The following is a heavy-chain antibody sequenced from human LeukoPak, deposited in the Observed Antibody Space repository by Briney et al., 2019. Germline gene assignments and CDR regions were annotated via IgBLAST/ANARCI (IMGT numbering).Heavy chain of an antibody. J-gene: IGHJ3*02. Sequence: SETLSLTCTVSGGSISSGGYYWSRIRQHPGKGLEWTGYVYYSGSTYYNPSLKSRVTISVDTSENQFSLKLSSVTAADTAVYYCARVEVYYDTSRAFDIWGQGTMVTVSS. CDR3: ARVEVYYDTSRAFDI. CDR1: GGSISSGGYY. D-gene: IGHD3-22*01. V-gene: IGHV4-31*03. CDR2: VYYSGST.